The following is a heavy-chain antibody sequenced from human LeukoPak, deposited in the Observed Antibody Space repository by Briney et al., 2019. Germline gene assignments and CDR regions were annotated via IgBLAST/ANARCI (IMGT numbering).Heavy chain of an antibody. CDR2: IYYSGST. CDR3: ARNGGSYTFDI. CDR1: GGSISTYY. D-gene: IGHD1-26*01. Sequence: PSETLSLTCTVSGGSISTYYWSWIRQPPGKGLEWIGYIYYSGSTNYNPSLKSRVTISVDTSKNQFSLKLSSVTAADTAVYYCARNGGSYTFDIWGQETMVTVSS. V-gene: IGHV4-59*01. J-gene: IGHJ3*02.